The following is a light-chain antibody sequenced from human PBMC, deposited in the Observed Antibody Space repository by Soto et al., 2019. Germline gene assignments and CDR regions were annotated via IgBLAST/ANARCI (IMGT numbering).Light chain of an antibody. J-gene: IGKJ5*01. V-gene: IGKV1-12*01. CDR1: QGISSW. CDR3: QQAYSFPIT. CDR2: AAS. Sequence: IQMTPSPTTLSASVEDPVTITCRASQGISSWLAWYQQKPGKAPKLLIYAASTLQSGVPSRFSGNGSGTDFTLIISSLQPEDSATYYCQQAYSFPITFGQGTRLEI.